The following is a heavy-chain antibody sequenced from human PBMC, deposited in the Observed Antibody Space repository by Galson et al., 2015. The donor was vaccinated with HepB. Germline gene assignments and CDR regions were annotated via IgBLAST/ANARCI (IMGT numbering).Heavy chain of an antibody. CDR2: ISYDGSDK. V-gene: IGHV3-30*04. CDR1: EFTFSSYP. CDR3: AGAPMTTVATGDAFDI. D-gene: IGHD4-23*01. J-gene: IGHJ3*02. Sequence: SLRLSCAASEFTFSSYPMHWVRQAPGKGLEWEAFISYDGSDKYYADSVKGRFTISRDDSKNTLYLQMNSLRTEDTAVYYCAGAPMTTVATGDAFDIWGQGTLVTVSS.